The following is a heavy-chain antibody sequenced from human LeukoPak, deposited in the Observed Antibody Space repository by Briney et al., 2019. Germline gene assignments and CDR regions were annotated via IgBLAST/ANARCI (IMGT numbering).Heavy chain of an antibody. CDR2: IYTSGST. CDR3: ARVQVLDYYDSSGAYYMDV. Sequence: PSETLSLTCTVSGVSISSYYWSWIRQPAGKGLEWIGRIYTSGSTNYNPSLKSRVTMSVDTSKNQFSLKLSSVTAADTAVYYCARVQVLDYYDSSGAYYMDVWGKGTTVTVSS. CDR1: GVSISSYY. D-gene: IGHD3-22*01. J-gene: IGHJ6*03. V-gene: IGHV4-4*07.